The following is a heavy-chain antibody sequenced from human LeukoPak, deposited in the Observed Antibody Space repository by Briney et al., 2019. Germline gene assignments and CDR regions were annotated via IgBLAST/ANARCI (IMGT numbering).Heavy chain of an antibody. CDR1: GFTFSSYS. J-gene: IGHJ6*02. CDR2: ISSSSSYI. CDR3: ARDTDSSSWYWDYYYYYGMDV. D-gene: IGHD6-13*01. V-gene: IGHV3-21*01. Sequence: GGSLRLSCAASGFTFSSYSMNWVRQAPGKGLEWVSSISSSSSYIYYADSVKGRFTISRDNAKNSLYLQMNSLRAEDTAVYYCARDTDSSSWYWDYYYYYGMDVWGQGTTVTVSS.